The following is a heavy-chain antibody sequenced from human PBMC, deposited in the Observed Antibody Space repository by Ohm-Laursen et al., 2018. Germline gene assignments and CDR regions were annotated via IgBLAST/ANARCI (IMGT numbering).Heavy chain of an antibody. Sequence: SETLSLTCAVYGGSFSGYYWSWIRQPPGKGLEWIGEINHSGSTNYNPSLKSRVTISVDTSKNQFSLKLSSVTAADTAVYYCARVRRRYCTNGVCYTSAAFDIWGQGTMVTVSS. CDR3: ARVRRRYCTNGVCYTSAAFDI. J-gene: IGHJ3*02. CDR2: INHSGST. D-gene: IGHD2-8*01. V-gene: IGHV4-34*01. CDR1: GGSFSGYY.